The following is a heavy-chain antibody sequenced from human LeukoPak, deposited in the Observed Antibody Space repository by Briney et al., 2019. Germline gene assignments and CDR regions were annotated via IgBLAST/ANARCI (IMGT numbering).Heavy chain of an antibody. CDR1: GGSFSGYY. CDR2: INHSGST. CDR3: ARASSIIAAAGQHFDY. J-gene: IGHJ4*02. V-gene: IGHV4-34*01. D-gene: IGHD6-13*01. Sequence: SETLSLTRAVYGGSFSGYYWSWIRQPPGKGLEWIGEINHSGSTNYNPSLKSRVTISADTSKNQFSLKLSSVTAADTAVYYCARASSIIAAAGQHFDYWGQGTLVTVSS.